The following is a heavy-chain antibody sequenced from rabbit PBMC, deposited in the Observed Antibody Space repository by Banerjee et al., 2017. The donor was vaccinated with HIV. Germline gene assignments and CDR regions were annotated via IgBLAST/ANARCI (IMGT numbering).Heavy chain of an antibody. CDR3: ARLYVGYGGYVYADL. CDR2: INTSSGNT. V-gene: IGHV1S45*01. Sequence: QEQLEESGGDLVKPEGSLTLTCTASGFSFSNKYVTCWVRQAPGKGLEWIACINTSSGNTVYASWAKGRFTITRSTSLSTVTLQMTSLTAVDTATYFCARLYVGYGGYVYADLWGQGTLVTVS. D-gene: IGHD6-1*01. CDR1: GFSFSNKYV. J-gene: IGHJ3*01.